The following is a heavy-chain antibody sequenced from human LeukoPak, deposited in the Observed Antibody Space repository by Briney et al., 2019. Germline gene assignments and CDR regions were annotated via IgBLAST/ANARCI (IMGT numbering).Heavy chain of an antibody. CDR2: IYYSGST. J-gene: IGHJ4*02. D-gene: IGHD3-10*01. CDR3: ARGDGRGVPLYYFDY. Sequence: SETLSLTCTVSGGSISSGGYYWSWIRQPPGKGLEWIGYIYYSGSTNYNPSLKSRVTISVDTSKNQFSLKLSSVTAADTAVYYCARGDGRGVPLYYFDYWGQGTLVTVSS. V-gene: IGHV4-61*08. CDR1: GGSISSGGYY.